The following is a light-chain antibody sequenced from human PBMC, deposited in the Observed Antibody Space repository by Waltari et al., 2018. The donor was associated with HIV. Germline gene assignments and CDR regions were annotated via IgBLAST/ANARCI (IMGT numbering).Light chain of an antibody. Sequence: QPVLTQTPSASASLGAPVTLPCTLRSGSSNYQLDWSPHRPGGGPRFVMRVGTGGVVGSKGDVIPGRFSVLASGLNRSLTIKNIQEEDEGDYHCGADHGSGSNFVRGVFGGGTKLTVL. CDR2: VGTGGVVG. V-gene: IGLV9-49*01. J-gene: IGLJ3*02. CDR3: GADHGSGSNFVRGV. CDR1: SGSSNYQ.